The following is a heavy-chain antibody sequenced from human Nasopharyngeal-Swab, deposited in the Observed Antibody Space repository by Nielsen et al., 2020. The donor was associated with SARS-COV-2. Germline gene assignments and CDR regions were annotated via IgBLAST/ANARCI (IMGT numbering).Heavy chain of an antibody. CDR2: ISTSGATI. V-gene: IGHV3-48*03. CDR3: ARASRGWP. J-gene: IGHJ5*02. D-gene: IGHD6-19*01. CDR1: GFTFDDYA. Sequence: GESLKISCAASGFTFDDYAMNWVRQAPGKGLEWVSYISTSGATIHYADSVRGRFTISRDNAKKSLYLQMNSLRAEDAAVYYCARASRGWPWGQGTLVTVSS.